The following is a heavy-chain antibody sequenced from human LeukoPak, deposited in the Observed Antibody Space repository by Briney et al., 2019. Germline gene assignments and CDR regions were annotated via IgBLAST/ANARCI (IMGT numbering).Heavy chain of an antibody. Sequence: SGTLSLTCAVYGGSFSGYYWSWIRQPPGKGLEWIGEINHSGSTNYNPSLKSRVTISVDTSKNQFSLKLSSVTAADTAVYYCARGPGAGAAIPGRRSGLDPWGQGTLVTVSS. D-gene: IGHD2-2*02. CDR3: ARGPGAGAAIPGRRSGLDP. CDR1: GGSFSGYY. CDR2: INHSGST. V-gene: IGHV4-34*01. J-gene: IGHJ5*02.